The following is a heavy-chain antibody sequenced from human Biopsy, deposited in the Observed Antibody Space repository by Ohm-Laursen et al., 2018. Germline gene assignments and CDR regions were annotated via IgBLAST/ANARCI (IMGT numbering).Heavy chain of an antibody. CDR3: AKDSLVEATRLDY. Sequence: RSLRLSCAAPGLSFSTYGMHWVRQAPGKGLEWVAVIWYDGSKKYYADSVKGRFTISRDNSKNTLYFQMNSLRAEDTAVYYCAKDSLVEATRLDYWGQGTLVTVSS. V-gene: IGHV3-33*06. CDR1: GLSFSTYG. CDR2: IWYDGSKK. J-gene: IGHJ4*02. D-gene: IGHD3-16*01.